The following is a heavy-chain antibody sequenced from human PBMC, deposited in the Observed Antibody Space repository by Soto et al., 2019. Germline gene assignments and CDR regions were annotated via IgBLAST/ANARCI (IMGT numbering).Heavy chain of an antibody. CDR3: TTLGSHYYYHNFDV. CDR1: GFTFSNAW. V-gene: IGHV3-15*07. J-gene: IGHJ6*02. CDR2: IKMKSEGATT. Sequence: EAQLGESGGGLVTPGGSLRLSCEASGFTFSNAWMNWVRQTPGKGLEWVGLIKMKSEGATTHYAAPVNGRFTISRDDSKKILYLQMSSLKTEDTAVYYCTTLGSHYYYHNFDVCGQGTTVAVSS.